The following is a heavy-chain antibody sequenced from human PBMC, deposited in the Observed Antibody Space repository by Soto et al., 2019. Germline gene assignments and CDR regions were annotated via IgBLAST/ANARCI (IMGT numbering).Heavy chain of an antibody. CDR1: GGSIISGGYS. CDR2: TYHSGTN. V-gene: IGHV4-30-2*01. CDR3: ARAHYGDYGYGMDV. J-gene: IGHJ6*02. D-gene: IGHD4-17*01. Sequence: QLQLQESGSGLVKPSQTLSLTCAVSGGSIISGGYSWSWIRQPPGKGLEWIGYTYHSGTNYYNPSLKSRVTISVDRSKNQFSLKLSSVTAADTAVYYCARAHYGDYGYGMDVWGQGTTVTVSS.